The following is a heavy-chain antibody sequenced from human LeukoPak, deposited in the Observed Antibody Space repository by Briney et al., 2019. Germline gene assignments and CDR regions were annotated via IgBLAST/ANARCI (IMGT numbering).Heavy chain of an antibody. Sequence: GGSLRLSCAASGFTFSSYAMRWVRQAPGKGLEWVAVISYDGSNKYYTDSVKGRFTISRDNSKNTLYLQMNSLRAEDTAVYYCARDGYYASSGYYWGKGTLVTVSS. CDR3: ARDGYYASSGYY. CDR1: GFTFSSYA. V-gene: IGHV3-30*04. D-gene: IGHD3-22*01. J-gene: IGHJ4*02. CDR2: ISYDGSNK.